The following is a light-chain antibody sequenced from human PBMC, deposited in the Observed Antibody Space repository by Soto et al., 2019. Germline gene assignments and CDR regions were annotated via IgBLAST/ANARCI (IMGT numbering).Light chain of an antibody. J-gene: IGLJ2*01. CDR3: SSYSSGSTLV. CDR2: DVT. CDR1: SSDVGDYNY. V-gene: IGLV2-14*03. Sequence: QAVVTQPASVSGSPGQSITISCTGTSSDVGDYNYVSWYQQHPGKAPKLMISDVTNRPSGVSNRFSGSKSGNTASLTISGLQAEDEAHYYCSSYSSGSTLVFGGGTQLTVL.